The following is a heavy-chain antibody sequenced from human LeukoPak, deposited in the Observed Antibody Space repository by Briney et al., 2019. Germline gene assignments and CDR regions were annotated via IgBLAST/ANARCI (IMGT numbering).Heavy chain of an antibody. CDR2: INARATSP. D-gene: IGHD3-10*01. J-gene: IGHJ4*02. CDR1: GFTFSGYA. CDR3: AKESWFGEPSLDH. Sequence: PGGALRLSCAASGFTFSGYAMSWVRQAPGKGLEWVASINARATSPNYADSVKGRFTISRDNAENTLHLQMSSLRADDTAVYYCAKESWFGEPSLDHWGQGALVTVSA. V-gene: IGHV3-23*01.